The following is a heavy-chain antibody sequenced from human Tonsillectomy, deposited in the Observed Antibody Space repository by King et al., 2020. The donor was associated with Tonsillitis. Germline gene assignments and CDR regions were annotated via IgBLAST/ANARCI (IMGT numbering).Heavy chain of an antibody. D-gene: IGHD2/OR15-2a*01. V-gene: IGHV3-43*01. J-gene: IGHJ4*02. Sequence: EVQLVESGGVVVQPGGSLRLSCVASGFTFDDYTMHWVRQAPGKGLEWVSLITWDGGGAYYGDSVKGRFTISRDNSKNSLYLQMNSLRSEDTALYYCAKEQKKYFEAWGQGTLVTVSS. CDR2: ITWDGGGA. CDR1: GFTFDDYT. CDR3: AKEQKKYFEA.